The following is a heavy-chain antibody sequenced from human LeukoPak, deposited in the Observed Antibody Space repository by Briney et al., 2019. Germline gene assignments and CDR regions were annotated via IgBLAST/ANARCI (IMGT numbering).Heavy chain of an antibody. J-gene: IGHJ5*01. Sequence: QTGGSLRLSCAAPGFIFNNYAMSWVRQAPGKGLEWVSDITTSGTSTYYADSVKGRFTISRDNSKNTLYLQLNSLRAEDTAVYYCAKDSSSNWYDYWGQGTLVTVSS. CDR3: AKDSSSNWYDY. D-gene: IGHD6-13*01. V-gene: IGHV3-23*01. CDR2: ITTSGTST. CDR1: GFIFNNYA.